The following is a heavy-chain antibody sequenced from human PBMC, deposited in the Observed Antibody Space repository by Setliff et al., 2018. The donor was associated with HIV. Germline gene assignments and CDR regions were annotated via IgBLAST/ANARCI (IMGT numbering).Heavy chain of an antibody. Sequence: RASVKVSCKASGYTFISYAMHWVRQAPGQRLEWMGWINAGNGHTKYSQRFQGRVTITRDTSASTAYTELSSLRSEDTAVYYCAKTIAAAATLPFDFWGQGTLVTVS. CDR1: GYTFISYA. CDR2: INAGNGHT. D-gene: IGHD6-13*01. CDR3: AKTIAAAATLPFDF. V-gene: IGHV1-3*01. J-gene: IGHJ4*02.